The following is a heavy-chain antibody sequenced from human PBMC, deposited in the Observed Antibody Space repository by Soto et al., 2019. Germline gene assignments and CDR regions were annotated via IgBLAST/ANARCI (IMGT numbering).Heavy chain of an antibody. CDR1: GYTLTGHY. V-gene: IGHV1-2*02. CDR2: IGPESGAT. Sequence: ASVKVSCKASGYTLTGHYIHWVRQAPEQGPEWMGEIGPESGATRYAQGFQGRVTMTRDMSITTVYMELNNLSPDDTAVYYCGRGRSGQIVVFYWGQGTPVTVSS. D-gene: IGHD1-26*01. CDR3: GRGRSGQIVVFY. J-gene: IGHJ4*02.